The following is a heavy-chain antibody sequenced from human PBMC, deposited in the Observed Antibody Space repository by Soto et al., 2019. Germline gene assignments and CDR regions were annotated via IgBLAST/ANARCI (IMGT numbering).Heavy chain of an antibody. D-gene: IGHD6-13*01. Sequence: ASVKVSCKASGYTFSSYGINWVRQAPGQGLEWMGWISAYNGNTNYAQKLQGRVTMTTDTSTSTAYMELRSLRSDDTAVYYCARVLTAAGFDYWGQGTLVTSPQ. CDR1: GYTFSSYG. V-gene: IGHV1-18*01. J-gene: IGHJ4*02. CDR2: ISAYNGNT. CDR3: ARVLTAAGFDY.